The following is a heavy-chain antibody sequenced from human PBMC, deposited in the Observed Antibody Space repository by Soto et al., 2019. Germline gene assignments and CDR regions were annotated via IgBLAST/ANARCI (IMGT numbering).Heavy chain of an antibody. V-gene: IGHV1-18*01. CDR3: ARSMHIVVVTAEFDP. CDR2: ISAYNGNT. J-gene: IGHJ5*02. CDR1: GYTFTSYG. Sequence: ASVKVSCKASGYTFTSYGISWVRQAPGQGLEWMGWISAYNGNTNYAQKLQGRVTMTTDTSTSTAYMELRSLRSDDTAVYYCARSMHIVVVTAEFDPWGQGTRVTVSS. D-gene: IGHD2-21*02.